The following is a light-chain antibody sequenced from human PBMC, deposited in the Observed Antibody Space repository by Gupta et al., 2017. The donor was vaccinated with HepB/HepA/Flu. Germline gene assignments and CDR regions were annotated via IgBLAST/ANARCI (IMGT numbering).Light chain of an antibody. Sequence: QSALAQPASVSGSPGQSITISCTGGSSDVGAYDHVSWYQQFPGKAPKLILYSVNSRAAGISGRFSGSKAGDTASLTISGLQPEDEAHYYCSAYRTSSTVMFGGGNQLTVL. J-gene: IGLJ3*02. CDR1: SSDVGAYDH. CDR3: SAYRTSSTVM. V-gene: IGLV2-14*01. CDR2: SVN.